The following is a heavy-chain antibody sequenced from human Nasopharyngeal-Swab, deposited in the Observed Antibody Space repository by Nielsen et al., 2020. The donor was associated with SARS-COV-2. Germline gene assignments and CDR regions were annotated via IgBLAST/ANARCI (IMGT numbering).Heavy chain of an antibody. CDR3: ARAYPARQYSSGWSYNWFDP. D-gene: IGHD6-19*01. CDR1: GYTFTSYD. V-gene: IGHV1-8*01. CDR2: MNPNSGNT. J-gene: IGHJ5*02. Sequence: ASVKVSCKASGYTFTSYDINWVRQATGQGLEWMGWMNPNSGNTGYAQKFQGRVTMTRNTSISTAYMELSSLRSEDTAVYYCARAYPARQYSSGWSYNWFDPWDQGTLVTVSS.